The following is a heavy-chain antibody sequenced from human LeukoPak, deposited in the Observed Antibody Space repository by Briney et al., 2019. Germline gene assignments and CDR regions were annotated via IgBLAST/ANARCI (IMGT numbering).Heavy chain of an antibody. CDR1: GYTFTDYN. V-gene: IGHV1-8*01. Sequence: ASVKVSFKASGYTFTDYNINWVRQAPGRGLEYVGYVSPHNGDTGYAQTFQGRVTMTRDMSINTAYMELSSLRSEDTAVYYCLRHYYEYVAFDMWGQGTMVIVSS. CDR2: VSPHNGDT. D-gene: IGHD3-22*01. J-gene: IGHJ3*02. CDR3: LRHYYEYVAFDM.